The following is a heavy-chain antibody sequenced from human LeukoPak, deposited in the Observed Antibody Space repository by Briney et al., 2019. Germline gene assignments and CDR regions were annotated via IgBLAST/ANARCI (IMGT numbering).Heavy chain of an antibody. J-gene: IGHJ4*02. D-gene: IGHD3-10*01. CDR1: GGSFSGYY. CDR2: INHSGST. CDR3: ARGRMYYYGSGSYRFGY. Sequence: SETLSLTCAVYGGSFSGYYWSSIRQPPGKGLEWIGEINHSGSTNYNPSLKSRVTISVDTSKNQFSLKLSSVTAADTAVYYCARGRMYYYGSGSYRFGYWGQGTLVTVSS. V-gene: IGHV4-34*01.